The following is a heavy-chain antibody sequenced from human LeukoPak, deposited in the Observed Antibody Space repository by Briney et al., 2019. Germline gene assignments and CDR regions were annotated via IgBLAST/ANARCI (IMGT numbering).Heavy chain of an antibody. J-gene: IGHJ4*02. CDR3: AKAPHYGDYVGYDY. CDR1: GFTFSSYA. D-gene: IGHD4-17*01. V-gene: IGHV3-30*04. Sequence: GRSLRLSCAASGFTFSSYAMHWVRQAPGKGLEWVAVISYDGSNKYYADSVKGRFTISRDNSKNTLYLQMNSLRAEDTAVYYCAKAPHYGDYVGYDYWGQGTLVTVSS. CDR2: ISYDGSNK.